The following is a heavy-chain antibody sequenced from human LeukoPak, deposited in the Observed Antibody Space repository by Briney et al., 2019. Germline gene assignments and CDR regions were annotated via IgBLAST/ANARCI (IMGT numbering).Heavy chain of an antibody. D-gene: IGHD1-26*01. CDR2: ISSSSSTI. V-gene: IGHV3-48*01. CDR1: GFTLSSYN. Sequence: PGGSLRLSCAASGFTLSSYNMNWVRQAPGKGLEWVSYISSSSSTIYYADSVKGRFTISRDNAKNSLYLQMNSLRAEDTAVYYCAKSASAGGGSYLENYYYYMDVWGKGTTVTVSS. CDR3: AKSASAGGGSYLENYYYYMDV. J-gene: IGHJ6*03.